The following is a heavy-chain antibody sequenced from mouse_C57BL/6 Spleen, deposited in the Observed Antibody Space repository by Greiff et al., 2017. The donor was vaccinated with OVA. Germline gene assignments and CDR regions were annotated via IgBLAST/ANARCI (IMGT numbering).Heavy chain of an antibody. CDR2: IDPEDGET. J-gene: IGHJ3*01. V-gene: IGHV14-2*01. CDR3: ASMVHSNYLAWFAY. Sequence: EVKLMESGAELVKPGASVKLSCTASGFNIKDYYMHWVKQRTEQGLEWIGRIDPEDGETKYAPKFQGKATITADTSSNTAYLQLSSLTSEDTAVYYCASMVHSNYLAWFAYWGQGTLVTVSA. D-gene: IGHD2-5*01. CDR1: GFNIKDYY.